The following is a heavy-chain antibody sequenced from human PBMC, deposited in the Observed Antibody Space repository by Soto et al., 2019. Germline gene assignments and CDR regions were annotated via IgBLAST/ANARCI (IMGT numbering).Heavy chain of an antibody. D-gene: IGHD2-15*01. J-gene: IGHJ4*02. V-gene: IGHV4-39*01. CDR3: ASRHCSGGRCYNHGFDS. CDR1: GASLSSISYY. Sequence: SETLSLPCTVSGASLSSISYYWGWIRQPPGKGLEWVGSIFFTGNIYYNPSLKSRVTISVDTSRNQFSLMVNSVTAADTAVYYCASRHCSGGRCYNHGFDSVAQGALVTVSS. CDR2: IFFTGNI.